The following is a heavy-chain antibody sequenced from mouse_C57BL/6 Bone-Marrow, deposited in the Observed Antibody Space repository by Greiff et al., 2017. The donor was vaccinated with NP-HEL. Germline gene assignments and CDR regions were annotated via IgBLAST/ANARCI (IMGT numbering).Heavy chain of an antibody. J-gene: IGHJ2*01. CDR2: IYPGGGYT. D-gene: IGHD2-14*01. Sequence: LVESGAELVRPGTSVKMSCKASGYTFTNYWIGWAKQRPGHGLEWIGDIYPGGGYTNYNEKFKGKATLTADKSSSTAYMQFSSLTSEDSAIYYCARGYQYYFDYWGQGTTLTVSS. CDR3: ARGYQYYFDY. CDR1: GYTFTNYW. V-gene: IGHV1-63*01.